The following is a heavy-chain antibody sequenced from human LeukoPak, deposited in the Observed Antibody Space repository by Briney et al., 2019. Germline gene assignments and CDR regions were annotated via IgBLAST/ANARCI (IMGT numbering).Heavy chain of an antibody. J-gene: IGHJ4*02. D-gene: IGHD2-15*01. CDR3: AKTEEGAVVIIAAFDY. V-gene: IGHV3-23*01. CDR1: GFTFSSYA. Sequence: RGSLRLSCAASGFTFSSYAMSWVRQAPGKGLEWVSAIGGSGISTYYADSVKGRFTISRDDSKNTLHLQMSSLRAEDTAVYYCAKTEEGAVVIIAAFDYWGQGTLVTVSS. CDR2: IGGSGIST.